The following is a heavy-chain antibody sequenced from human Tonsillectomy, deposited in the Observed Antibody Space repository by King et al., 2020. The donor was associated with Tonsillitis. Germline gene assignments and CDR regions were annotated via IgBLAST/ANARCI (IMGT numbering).Heavy chain of an antibody. CDR1: GFTFNTYS. D-gene: IGHD2-8*01. CDR3: AGGAPYCIDGLCYTGTFDI. J-gene: IGHJ3*02. V-gene: IGHV3-48*02. CDR2: INSGSSTI. Sequence: DVQLVESGGGLVHPGGSLRLSCAASGFTFNTYSMNWVRQAPGKGLEWVSYINSGSSTIYYADSVKGRFTISRDDAKNSLYLQVNSLRDEDTAVYYCAGGAPYCIDGLCYTGTFDIWGQGTMVTVSS.